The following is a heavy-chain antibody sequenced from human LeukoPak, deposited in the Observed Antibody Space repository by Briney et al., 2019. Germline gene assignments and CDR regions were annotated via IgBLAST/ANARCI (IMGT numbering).Heavy chain of an antibody. Sequence: ASVKVSCKASGHTFTSFYIHWVRQAPGQGLEWMGIINPSGGTTSYARKFQGRVTMSRDTSTSTVYMELSSLRSEDTAVYYCARPDIVGATNPYYYGMDVWGQGTTVTVSS. CDR2: INPSGGTT. V-gene: IGHV1-46*01. D-gene: IGHD1-26*01. CDR1: GHTFTSFY. CDR3: ARPDIVGATNPYYYGMDV. J-gene: IGHJ6*02.